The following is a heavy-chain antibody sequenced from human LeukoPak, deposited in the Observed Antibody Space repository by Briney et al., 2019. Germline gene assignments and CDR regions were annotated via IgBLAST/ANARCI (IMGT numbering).Heavy chain of an antibody. V-gene: IGHV4-30-2*01. J-gene: IGHJ4*02. CDR3: ARYDHSSSWYRGSFDY. D-gene: IGHD6-13*01. CDR1: GGSISSGGYY. Sequence: SQTLSLTCTVSGGSISSGGYYWSWIRQPPGKGLEWIGYIYHSGSTYYNPSLKSRVTISVDRSKNQFSLKLSSVTAADTAVYYCARYDHSSSWYRGSFDYWGQGTLVTVSS. CDR2: IYHSGST.